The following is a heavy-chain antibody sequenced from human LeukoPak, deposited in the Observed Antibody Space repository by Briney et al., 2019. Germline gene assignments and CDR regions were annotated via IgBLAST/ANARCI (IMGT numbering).Heavy chain of an antibody. D-gene: IGHD4-17*01. Sequence: GGSLRLSCAASGFSFNNYAMVWVRQTPGKGLEWVSVISAGNDIVYADSVKGRFSISRDSSKNTLYLQVNSLRVEDTAVYYCAKYAPPTTALTRFFDDWGQGTLVTVSS. V-gene: IGHV3-23*01. CDR3: AKYAPPTTALTRFFDD. CDR2: ISAGNDI. CDR1: GFSFNNYA. J-gene: IGHJ4*02.